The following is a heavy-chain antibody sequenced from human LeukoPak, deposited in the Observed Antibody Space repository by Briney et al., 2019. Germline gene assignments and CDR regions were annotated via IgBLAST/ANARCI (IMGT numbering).Heavy chain of an antibody. CDR1: GFTFSIYS. D-gene: IGHD3-16*02. Sequence: GGSLRLSCVASGFTFSIYSMSWVRQAPGKGLEWVSNIDSGGRTYFGDSVKGRFTISRDDSKNTLYLQMSSLRGEDTAVYYCAREAYDYVWGSYRPVDYWGQGTLVTVSS. J-gene: IGHJ4*02. V-gene: IGHV3-23*01. CDR3: AREAYDYVWGSYRPVDY. CDR2: IDSGGRT.